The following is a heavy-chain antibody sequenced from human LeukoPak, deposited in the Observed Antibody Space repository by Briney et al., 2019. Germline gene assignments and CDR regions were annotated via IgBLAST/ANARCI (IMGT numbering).Heavy chain of an antibody. Sequence: GGSLRLSCAASGLTFSGYVMSWARQAPGKGLEWVAAISANGGRTYYTESVKGHLTISRDNSKNTLSLQMNSLRADDTAVYHCAKGPERRGFCSGSACYSDCWGQGTLVTVSS. CDR1: GLTFSGYV. J-gene: IGHJ4*02. V-gene: IGHV3-23*01. CDR2: ISANGGRT. D-gene: IGHD2-8*02. CDR3: AKGPERRGFCSGSACYSDC.